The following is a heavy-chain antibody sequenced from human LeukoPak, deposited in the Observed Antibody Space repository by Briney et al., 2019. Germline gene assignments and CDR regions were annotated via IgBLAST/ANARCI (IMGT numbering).Heavy chain of an antibody. Sequence: PGGSLRLSCAASGFTFSSYSMNWVRQAPGKGLEWVSSIRSSSSYIYYADSVKGRFTISRDNAKNSLYLQMNSLRAEDTAVYYCARDKNTIFGVVKGDYGGYYFDYWGQGTLVTVSS. J-gene: IGHJ4*02. CDR1: GFTFSSYS. CDR3: ARDKNTIFGVVKGDYGGYYFDY. V-gene: IGHV3-21*01. CDR2: IRSSSSYI. D-gene: IGHD3-3*01.